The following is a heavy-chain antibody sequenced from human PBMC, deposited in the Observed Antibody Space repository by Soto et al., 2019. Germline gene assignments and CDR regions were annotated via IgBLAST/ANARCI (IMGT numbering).Heavy chain of an antibody. J-gene: IGHJ4*02. D-gene: IGHD3-9*01. Sequence: GGSLRLSCAASGFNLSHPWMTWVRQAAGKGLEWVGRIKSKTDGGTADYAAPVKGRATISRDDSKNTVYLQMNSLKTEDTAVYYCTTGIYYDILTGYHNVAYWGQGALVTVSS. CDR3: TTGIYYDILTGYHNVAY. CDR2: IKSKTDGGTA. V-gene: IGHV3-15*01. CDR1: GFNLSHPW.